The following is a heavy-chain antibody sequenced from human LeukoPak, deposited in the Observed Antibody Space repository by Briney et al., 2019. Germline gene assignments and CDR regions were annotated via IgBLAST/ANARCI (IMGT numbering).Heavy chain of an antibody. CDR3: ARDYASSLPYYYYGMDV. Sequence: GGSLRLFCAASGFTFSSYSMNWVRQAPGKGLEWVSSISSSSSYIYYADSVKGRFTISRDNAKNSLYLQMNSLRAEDTAVYYCARDYASSLPYYYYGMDVWGQGTTVTVSS. CDR1: GFTFSSYS. CDR2: ISSSSSYI. V-gene: IGHV3-21*01. D-gene: IGHD3-16*01. J-gene: IGHJ6*02.